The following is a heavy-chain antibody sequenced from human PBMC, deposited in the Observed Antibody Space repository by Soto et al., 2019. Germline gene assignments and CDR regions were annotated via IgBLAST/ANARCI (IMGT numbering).Heavy chain of an antibody. CDR1: GGSISSYY. D-gene: IGHD1-1*01. J-gene: IGHJ3*02. CDR3: ARVIPTGWNDAFDI. Sequence: QVQLQESGPGLVKPSETLSLTCTVSGGSISSYYWSWIRQPPGKGLEWIGYIYYSGSTNYNPSHKIRVAISVDPSKNHFSLKLSSVTAADTAVYYCARVIPTGWNDAFDIWGQGTMVTVSS. CDR2: IYYSGST. V-gene: IGHV4-59*01.